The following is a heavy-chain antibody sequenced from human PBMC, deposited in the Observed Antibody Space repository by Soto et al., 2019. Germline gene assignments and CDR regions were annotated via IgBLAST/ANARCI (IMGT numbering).Heavy chain of an antibody. CDR2: IYPGDSDT. J-gene: IGHJ4*02. V-gene: IGHV5-51*01. Sequence: EVQLVPSGAEVKKPGESLKISCKGSGYSFTSYWIGWLRQMPGKGLEWRGIIYPGDSDTRYSPSFQGQVTISADKSISTAYLQWSSLKASDTAMYYCAGQNSYALIGLDYWGQGTLVTVSS. CDR1: GYSFTSYW. D-gene: IGHD5-18*01. CDR3: AGQNSYALIGLDY.